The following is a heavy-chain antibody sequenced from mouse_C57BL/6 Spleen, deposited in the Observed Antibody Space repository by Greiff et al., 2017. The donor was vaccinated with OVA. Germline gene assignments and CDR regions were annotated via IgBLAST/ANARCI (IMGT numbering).Heavy chain of an antibody. Sequence: QVQLQQSGAELVRPGTSVKVSCKASGYAFTNYLIEWVKQRPGQGLEWIGVINPGSGGTNYNEKFKGKATLTADKSSSTANMQLSSLTSEDSAVYFCAREGAYGNYGYWGQGTTLTVSS. CDR3: AREGAYGNYGY. D-gene: IGHD2-1*01. J-gene: IGHJ2*01. CDR1: GYAFTNYL. CDR2: INPGSGGT. V-gene: IGHV1-54*01.